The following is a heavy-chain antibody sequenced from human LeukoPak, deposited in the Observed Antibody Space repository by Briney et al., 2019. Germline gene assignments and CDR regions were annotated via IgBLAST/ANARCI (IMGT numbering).Heavy chain of an antibody. Sequence: PGGSLRLSCAASGFTFSDYYMSWIRQAPGKGLEWVSYISSSTSTIYYADSVKGRFTISRDNSKNTLYLQMNSLRAEDTAVYYCAKDLAGWFGESDYWGQGTLVTVSS. CDR3: AKDLAGWFGESDY. CDR1: GFTFSDYY. CDR2: ISSSTSTI. D-gene: IGHD3-10*01. V-gene: IGHV3-11*01. J-gene: IGHJ4*02.